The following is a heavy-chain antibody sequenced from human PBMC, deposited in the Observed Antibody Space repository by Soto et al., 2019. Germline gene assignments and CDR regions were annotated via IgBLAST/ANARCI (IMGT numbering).Heavy chain of an antibody. J-gene: IGHJ6*02. D-gene: IGHD4-4*01. Sequence: GASVKVSCKTSGGSFSNYAISWVRQAPGQGLEWMGAIIPMFGTANYAQMFQGRVTITADESTNTAYMEVSSLRSEDSAVYYCARGATVTREYFYGMDVWAKGPRSPSP. V-gene: IGHV1-69*13. CDR1: GGSFSNYA. CDR2: IIPMFGTA. CDR3: ARGATVTREYFYGMDV.